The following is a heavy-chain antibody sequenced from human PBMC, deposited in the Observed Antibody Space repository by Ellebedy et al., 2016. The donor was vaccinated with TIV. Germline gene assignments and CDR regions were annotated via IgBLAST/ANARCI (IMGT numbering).Heavy chain of an antibody. CDR1: GFTFSSYA. CDR2: ISYDGSNK. D-gene: IGHD3-22*01. J-gene: IGHJ5*02. CDR3: ARGRIRGYYDSSGYA. V-gene: IGHV3-30-3*01. Sequence: GGSLRLXXAASGFTFSSYAMHWVRQAPGKGLEWVAVISYDGSNKYYADSVKGRFTISRDNAKNSLYLQMNSLRAKDTAVYYCARGRIRGYYDSSGYAWGQGTLVTVSS.